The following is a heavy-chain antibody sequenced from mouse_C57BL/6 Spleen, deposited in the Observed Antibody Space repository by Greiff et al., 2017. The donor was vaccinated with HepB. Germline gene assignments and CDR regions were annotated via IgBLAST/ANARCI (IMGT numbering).Heavy chain of an antibody. J-gene: IGHJ1*03. CDR3: ARSTMITTRYFDV. V-gene: IGHV2-2*01. Sequence: VQVVESGPGLVQPSQSLSITCTVSGFSLTSYGVHWVRQSPGKGLEWLGVIWSGGSTDYNAAFISRLSISKDNSKSQVFFKMNSLQADDTAIYYCARSTMITTRYFDVWGTGTTVTVSS. D-gene: IGHD2-4*01. CDR2: IWSGGST. CDR1: GFSLTSYG.